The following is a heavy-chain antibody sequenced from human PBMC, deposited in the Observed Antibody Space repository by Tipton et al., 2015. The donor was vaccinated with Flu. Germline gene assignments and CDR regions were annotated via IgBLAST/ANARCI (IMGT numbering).Heavy chain of an antibody. CDR2: IHYSGST. Sequence: TLSLTCSVSGGSISYSYWSWIRQPPGRGLEWIGYIHYSGSTNYNRSLKSRVTMSVDTSKNQFSLKLSSVTAADTAVYYCAREVSAGAGYSSGWYPNWFDPWAQGTQVTVSS. CDR1: GGSISYSY. CDR3: AREVSAGAGYSSGWYPNWFDP. D-gene: IGHD6-19*01. J-gene: IGHJ5*02. V-gene: IGHV4-59*01.